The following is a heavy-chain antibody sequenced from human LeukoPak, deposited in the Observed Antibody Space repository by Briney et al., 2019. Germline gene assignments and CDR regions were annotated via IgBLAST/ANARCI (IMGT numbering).Heavy chain of an antibody. V-gene: IGHV4-59*11. CDR3: AASAWYNAYFHY. J-gene: IGHJ4*02. Sequence: SETLSLTCTVSGGSITSHYWNWIRQSPGKGLEWIGYISYSGSTKYSPSLKSRISVSVDTAKSQVSLELSSVTAADTAVYYCAASAWYNAYFHYWGLGTVVTVSS. CDR2: ISYSGST. D-gene: IGHD6-19*01. CDR1: GGSITSHY.